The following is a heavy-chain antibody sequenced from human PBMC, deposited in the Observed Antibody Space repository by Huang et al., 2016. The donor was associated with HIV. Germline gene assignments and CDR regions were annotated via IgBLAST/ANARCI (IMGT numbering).Heavy chain of an antibody. J-gene: IGHJ2*01. CDR3: ARGTRLTGLWYFDL. CDR2: INGDGSST. V-gene: IGHV3-74*01. CDR1: GFTFSSYW. D-gene: IGHD7-27*01. Sequence: EVQLVESGGGLVQPGGSLRLSCAASGFTFSSYWMHWVRQAPGKGVVWVSRINGDGSSTNDADSVKGRFTISRDNAKNTLYVQGDSLRAEDTAVYYCARGTRLTGLWYFDLWGRGTLVIVSS.